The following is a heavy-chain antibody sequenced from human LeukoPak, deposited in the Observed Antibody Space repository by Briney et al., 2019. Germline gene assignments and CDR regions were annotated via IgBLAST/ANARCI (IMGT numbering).Heavy chain of an antibody. D-gene: IGHD2-2*01. CDR2: ISWNNGII. V-gene: IGHV3-9*01. Sequence: PGGSLRLSCAASGFNFDDYAMHWVRQAPGKGLEWVSGISWNNGIIDYADSVKGRFTISRDDAKNSLYLQMNSLRVEDTAVYYCARDGGYCSSTNCYLGVWGQGTMVTVSS. CDR1: GFNFDDYA. J-gene: IGHJ3*01. CDR3: ARDGGYCSSTNCYLGV.